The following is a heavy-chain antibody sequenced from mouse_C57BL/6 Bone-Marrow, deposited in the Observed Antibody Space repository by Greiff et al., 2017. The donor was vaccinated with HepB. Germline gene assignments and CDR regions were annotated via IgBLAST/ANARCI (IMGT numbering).Heavy chain of an antibody. CDR1: GYTFTSYG. D-gene: IGHD2-3*01. Sequence: QVQLQQSGAELARPGASVKLSCKASGYTFTSYGISWVKQRTGQGLEWIGEIYPRSGNTYYNEKFKGKATLTADKSSSTAYMELRSLTSEDSAVYVCASRSYDGYFYAMDYWGQGTSVTVSS. CDR2: IYPRSGNT. J-gene: IGHJ4*01. CDR3: ASRSYDGYFYAMDY. V-gene: IGHV1-81*01.